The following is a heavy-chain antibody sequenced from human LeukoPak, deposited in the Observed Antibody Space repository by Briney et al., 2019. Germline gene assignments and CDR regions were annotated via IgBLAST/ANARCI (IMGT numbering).Heavy chain of an antibody. V-gene: IGHV3-21*01. J-gene: IGHJ4*02. Sequence: GGSLRLSCAASGFTFSSYAMSWVRQAPGKGLEWVSSISSSSSYIYYADSVKGRFTISRDNAKNSLYLQMNSLRAEDTAVYYCARENDSSGYSFDYWGQGTLVTVSS. CDR1: GFTFSSYA. D-gene: IGHD3-22*01. CDR2: ISSSSSYI. CDR3: ARENDSSGYSFDY.